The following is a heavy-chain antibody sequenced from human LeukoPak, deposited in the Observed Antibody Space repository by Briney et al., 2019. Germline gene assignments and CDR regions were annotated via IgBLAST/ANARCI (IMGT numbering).Heavy chain of an antibody. CDR3: ARVSANTYYYGSGSYQYFDY. J-gene: IGHJ4*02. D-gene: IGHD3-10*01. Sequence: ASVKVSCKASGGTFSSYAISWVRQAPGQGLGWMGGIIPIFGTANYAQKFQGRVTITADESTSTAYMELSSLRSEDTAVYYCARVSANTYYYGSGSYQYFDYWGQGTLSPSPQ. CDR1: GGTFSSYA. V-gene: IGHV1-69*01. CDR2: IIPIFGTA.